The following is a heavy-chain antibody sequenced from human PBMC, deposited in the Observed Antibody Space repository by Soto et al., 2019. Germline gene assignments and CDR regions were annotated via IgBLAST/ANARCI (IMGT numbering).Heavy chain of an antibody. CDR1: GFTFSSYG. CDR3: ARRQISPPTRGAAAARDAMDV. J-gene: IGHJ6*02. CDR2: ISYDGSNK. Sequence: GGSLRLSCAASGFTFSSYGMHWVRQAPGKGLEWVAVISYDGSNKYYADSVKGRFTISRDNSKNTLYLQMNSLRAEDTAVYYCARRQISPPTRGAAAARDAMDVWGQGTTVTVSS. V-gene: IGHV3-30*03. D-gene: IGHD6-13*01.